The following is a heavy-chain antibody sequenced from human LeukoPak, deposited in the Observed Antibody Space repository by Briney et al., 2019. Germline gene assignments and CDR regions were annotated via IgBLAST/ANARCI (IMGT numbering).Heavy chain of an antibody. Sequence: GGSLRLSCAASGFTFSSYAMYWVRQAPGKGLEWVSLIVAGGDRTYYADSVKGRFTISRDNSKNTLHLQMNGLRAEDTAVYYCAKRGVPAALYYFDSWGQGTLVTVPS. J-gene: IGHJ4*02. CDR3: AKRGVPAALYYFDS. CDR1: GFTFSSYA. CDR2: IVAGGDRT. D-gene: IGHD2-2*01. V-gene: IGHV3-23*01.